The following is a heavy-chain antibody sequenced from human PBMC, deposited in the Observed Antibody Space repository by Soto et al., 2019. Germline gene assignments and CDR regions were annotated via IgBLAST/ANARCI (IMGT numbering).Heavy chain of an antibody. CDR1: GFTFSSYG. Sequence: QVQLVESGGGVVQPGRSLRLSCAASGFTFSSYGMHWVRQAPGKGLEWVAVISYDGSNKYYADSVKGRFTISRDNSKNTLYLQMNSLRAEDTAVYYCAKDHMVVTAPSAWFDPWGQGTLVTVSS. CDR3: AKDHMVVTAPSAWFDP. J-gene: IGHJ5*02. CDR2: ISYDGSNK. D-gene: IGHD2-21*02. V-gene: IGHV3-30*18.